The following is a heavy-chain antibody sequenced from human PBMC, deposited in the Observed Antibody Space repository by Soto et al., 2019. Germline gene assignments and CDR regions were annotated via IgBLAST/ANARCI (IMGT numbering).Heavy chain of an antibody. D-gene: IGHD2-15*01. Sequence: EVQLVESGGGLVQPGRSLRLSCAASGFTFDDYAMYWVRQAPGKGLEWVSGINWNSGSIGYADSVKGRFTISRDNAKNSLYLRMNSLRAEDTALYYCAKGDCSGGSCAPKTSIDYWGQGTLVTVSS. J-gene: IGHJ4*02. CDR2: INWNSGSI. CDR3: AKGDCSGGSCAPKTSIDY. V-gene: IGHV3-9*01. CDR1: GFTFDDYA.